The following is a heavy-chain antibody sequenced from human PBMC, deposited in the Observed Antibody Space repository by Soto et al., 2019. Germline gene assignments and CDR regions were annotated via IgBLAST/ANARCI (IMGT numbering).Heavy chain of an antibody. Sequence: EVQLVESGGGLVQPGRSLRLSCAASGFTFDDYAMHWVRQAPGKGLEWVSGISWNSGSIGYADSVKGRFTISRDNAKNSLYLQMNSLRAEDTALYYCAKGGYCSGGSCRYYYYYMDVWGKGTTVTVSS. D-gene: IGHD2-15*01. V-gene: IGHV3-9*01. J-gene: IGHJ6*03. CDR3: AKGGYCSGGSCRYYYYYMDV. CDR1: GFTFDDYA. CDR2: ISWNSGSI.